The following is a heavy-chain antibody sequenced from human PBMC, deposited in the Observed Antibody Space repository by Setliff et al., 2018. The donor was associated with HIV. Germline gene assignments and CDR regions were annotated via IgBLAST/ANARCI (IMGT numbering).Heavy chain of an antibody. V-gene: IGHV3-33*01. CDR3: ASYSSSSGYYYGMDV. D-gene: IGHD6-6*01. Sequence: GGSLRLSCVGSGFTFNNYGMHWVRQAPGKGLEWVAVIWYDGSDGFYADSVQGRFTLSRDNSKNTLYLQMNSLRAEDTAVYYCASYSSSSGYYYGMDVWGQGTTVTVSS. CDR1: GFTFNNYG. J-gene: IGHJ6*02. CDR2: IWYDGSDG.